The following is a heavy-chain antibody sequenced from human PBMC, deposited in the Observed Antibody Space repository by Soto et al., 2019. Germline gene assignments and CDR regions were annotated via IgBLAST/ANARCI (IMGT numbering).Heavy chain of an antibody. CDR3: AKRDYYDSATFSPLFES. CDR1: GFTFSGYA. Sequence: GESLKISCTASGFTFSGYAMSWVRQSPGKELEWVAAITGDGHRTYYADSVEGRFTISRDNSKKTLFLQMNSLRTEDTAIYHCAKRDYYDSATFSPLFESWGQGVLVTVSS. D-gene: IGHD3-22*01. J-gene: IGHJ4*02. V-gene: IGHV3-23*01. CDR2: ITGDGHRT.